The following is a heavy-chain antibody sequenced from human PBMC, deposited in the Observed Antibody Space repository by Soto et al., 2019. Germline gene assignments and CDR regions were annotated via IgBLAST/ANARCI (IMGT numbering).Heavy chain of an antibody. D-gene: IGHD4-17*01. J-gene: IGHJ4*02. V-gene: IGHV3-43*01. CDR1: GFTFDDYT. Sequence: DVQLVESGGVVVQPGGSLRLSCAASGFTFDDYTMHWVRQAPGKGLEWVSLITWDGGNTYYEDSVKGRFTISRDNTRQSLSLQLNSLTTEDTAFYYCAKGRRMSMVTTPFDYWGQGTLVTVSS. CDR3: AKGRRMSMVTTPFDY. CDR2: ITWDGGNT.